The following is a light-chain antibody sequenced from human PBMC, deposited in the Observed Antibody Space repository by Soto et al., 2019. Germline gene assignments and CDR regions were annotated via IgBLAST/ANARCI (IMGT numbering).Light chain of an antibody. Sequence: DIPMTQSPSSLSASVGDRVTITCRASQDISSYLSWYQQKPGRAPKVLIYAVSSLQSGVPSRFSGSGSGTDFTLTINSLQPEDFATYYCQQSSNTPWTFGQGTKVATK. V-gene: IGKV1-39*01. J-gene: IGKJ1*01. CDR2: AVS. CDR1: QDISSY. CDR3: QQSSNTPWT.